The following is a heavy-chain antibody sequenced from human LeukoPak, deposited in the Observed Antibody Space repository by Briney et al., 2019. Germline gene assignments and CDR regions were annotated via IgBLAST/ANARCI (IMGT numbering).Heavy chain of an antibody. CDR2: ISPKSGGA. D-gene: IGHD5-12*01. CDR1: GYTFTYHY. J-gene: IGHJ4*02. V-gene: IGHV1-2*02. CDR3: ATNEVVGLYSYFDY. Sequence: GASVKVSCKASGYTFTYHYMHWVRQAPGQGLEWIGWISPKSGGANYAQKFQGRVTMTRDTSVSTAYMELSRLRSDDTAVYYCATNEVVGLYSYFDYWGQGTLVTVSS.